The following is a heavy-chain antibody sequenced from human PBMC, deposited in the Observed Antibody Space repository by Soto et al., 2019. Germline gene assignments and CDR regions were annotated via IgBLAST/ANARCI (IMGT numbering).Heavy chain of an antibody. V-gene: IGHV4-39*02. CDR2: IYYSGST. CDR1: GGSISSSSYY. CDR3: AGEASSGYYYVFDY. D-gene: IGHD3-22*01. Sequence: QLQLQESGPGLVKPSETLSLTCTVSGGSISSSSYYWGWIRQPPGKGLEWIGSIYYSGSTSYNPSLTSRVTISVDTSKNQFSLKLSSVTAADTAVYYCAGEASSGYYYVFDYWGQGTLVTVSS. J-gene: IGHJ4*02.